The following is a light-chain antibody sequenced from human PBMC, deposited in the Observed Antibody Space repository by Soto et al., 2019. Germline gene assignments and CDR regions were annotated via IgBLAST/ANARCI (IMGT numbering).Light chain of an antibody. CDR3: QQYSVSPFS. Sequence: EIVLTQSPDTPSLPPGGGAPLSCRASQTVGGNYLAWYQHQPGQAPRLLIHGASSRATGIPDRFSGSGSGTDFTLTISRLEPEDFAVYYCQQYSVSPFSFGGGTKVDI. J-gene: IGKJ4*01. CDR1: QTVGGNY. CDR2: GAS. V-gene: IGKV3-20*01.